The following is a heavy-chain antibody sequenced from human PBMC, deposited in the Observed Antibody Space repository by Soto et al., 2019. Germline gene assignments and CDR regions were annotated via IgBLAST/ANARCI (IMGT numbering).Heavy chain of an antibody. J-gene: IGHJ4*02. CDR1: GGSFSGYY. V-gene: IGHV4-34*01. CDR3: ARGMRGFADIVVVPAAVFDY. Sequence: SETLSLTCAVYGGSFSGYYWSWIRQPPGKGLEWIGEINHSGSTNYNPSLKSRVTISVDTSKNQFSLKLSSVTAADTAVYYCARGMRGFADIVVVPAAVFDYWGQGTLVTVSS. D-gene: IGHD2-2*01. CDR2: INHSGST.